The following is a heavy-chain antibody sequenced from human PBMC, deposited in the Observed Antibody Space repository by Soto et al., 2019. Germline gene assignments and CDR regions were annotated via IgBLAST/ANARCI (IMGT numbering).Heavy chain of an antibody. CDR1: GFTFSNYA. V-gene: IGHV3-23*01. J-gene: IGHJ4*02. Sequence: EVPLLESGGGSVQPGGSLRLSCAASGFTFSNYAMTWVRQAPGKGLEWVSTMSGTAGNTYYADSVKGRFTISRDNSKNTLYLQMISLRAADTAVYYCAKTYYFGSGSYVFYFDYWGQGTLVTVSS. CDR3: AKTYYFGSGSYVFYFDY. D-gene: IGHD3-10*01. CDR2: MSGTAGNT.